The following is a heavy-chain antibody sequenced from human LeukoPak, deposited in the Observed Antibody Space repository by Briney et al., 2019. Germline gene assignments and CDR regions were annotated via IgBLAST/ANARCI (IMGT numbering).Heavy chain of an antibody. V-gene: IGHV3-30*03. Sequence: GGSLRLSCAACGFTFTHYAMHWVRQTPGKGLEWVAVIFYDGTIQYYSDSVRGRLIVSRDNPKNTLYLQMNSLRAEDTAVYYCARDPRGPAGYDSPARDTFDYWGQGTLVTVSS. CDR1: GFTFTHYA. J-gene: IGHJ4*02. CDR2: IFYDGTIQ. CDR3: ARDPRGPAGYDSPARDTFDY. D-gene: IGHD3-22*01.